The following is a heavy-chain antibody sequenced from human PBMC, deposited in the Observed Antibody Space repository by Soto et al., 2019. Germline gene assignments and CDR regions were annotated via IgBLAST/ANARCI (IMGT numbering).Heavy chain of an antibody. CDR3: AAYPYYYGSDSVWYFDL. V-gene: IGHV1-58*02. CDR1: GFTFTSSA. D-gene: IGHD3-10*01. CDR2: IVVGSGNT. J-gene: IGHJ2*01. Sequence: QMQLVQSGPEVKKPGTSVKVSCKASGFTFTSSAMQWVRQARGQRLEWIGWIVVGSGNTNYAQKFQERVTITRDMSTSTAYMELSSLRSEDTAVYYCAAYPYYYGSDSVWYFDLWGRGTLVTVSS.